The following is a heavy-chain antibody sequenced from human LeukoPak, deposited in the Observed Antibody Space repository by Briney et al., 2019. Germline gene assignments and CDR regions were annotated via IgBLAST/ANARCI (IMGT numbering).Heavy chain of an antibody. D-gene: IGHD5-12*01. Sequence: SETLSLTCTVSGYSISSGYYWGWIRQPPGKGLEWIGSIYHSGSTYYNPSLKSRVTISVDTSKNQFSLKLSSVIAADTAVYYCAREVSATWDYWGQGTLVTVSS. CDR1: GYSISSGYY. CDR3: AREVSATWDY. J-gene: IGHJ4*02. CDR2: IYHSGST. V-gene: IGHV4-38-2*02.